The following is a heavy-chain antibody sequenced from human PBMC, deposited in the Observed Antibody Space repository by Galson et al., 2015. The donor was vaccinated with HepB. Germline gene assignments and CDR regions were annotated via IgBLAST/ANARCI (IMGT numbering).Heavy chain of an antibody. CDR1: GFTFDNHA. CDR2: ISWNSGRL. V-gene: IGHV3-9*01. CDR3: VKVHIPLLEVPTTCFEP. J-gene: IGHJ5*02. D-gene: IGHD1-1*01. Sequence: SLRLSCAASGFTFDNHAMHWVRHTPGKGLEWVSGISWNSGRLFYADSVKGRFTVSRDNAKNSLDLQMISLRIEDTAFYYCVKVHIPLLEVPTTCFEPWGKGTLVTV.